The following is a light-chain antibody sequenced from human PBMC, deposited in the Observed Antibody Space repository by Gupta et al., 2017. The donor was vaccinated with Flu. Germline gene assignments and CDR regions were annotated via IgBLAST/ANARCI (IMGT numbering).Light chain of an antibody. V-gene: IGKV6D-21*02. Sequence: PEFQSVTPKEKVTITCRASQSIRENLHWYQQKPGQSPQLLIKYASQSVLGVPSRFSGSGYGTDFTLTINSLEAEDAAAYYCHQSDTLPWTFGQGTKVEIK. CDR3: HQSDTLPWT. J-gene: IGKJ1*01. CDR2: YAS. CDR1: QSIREN.